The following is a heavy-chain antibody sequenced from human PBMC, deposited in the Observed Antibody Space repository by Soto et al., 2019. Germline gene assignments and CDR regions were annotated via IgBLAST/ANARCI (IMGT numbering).Heavy chain of an antibody. CDR2: INPDNGVP. CDR1: GYTFTGYY. Sequence: QVQLVQSGAEVKKPGASVKVSCKASGYTFTGYYVNWARQAPGQGLEGMGWINPDNGVPNYAQKFKGRVTLSRDTSINTAYMELSRLTSDDTAMYYCARTDYLFSTLTYYFDYWGQGTLVTVSS. J-gene: IGHJ4*02. V-gene: IGHV1-2*02. D-gene: IGHD3-16*01. CDR3: ARTDYLFSTLTYYFDY.